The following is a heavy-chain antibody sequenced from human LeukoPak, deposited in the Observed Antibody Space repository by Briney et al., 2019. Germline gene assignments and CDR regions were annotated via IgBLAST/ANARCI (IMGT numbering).Heavy chain of an antibody. CDR3: ARGVLRYEGMDV. Sequence: GGSLRLSCAASGFTFSSYSMNWVRQAPGKGLQWVSYISSSSTTIYYAGSVKGRFTISRDNAKNSLYLQMNSLRAEDTAVYYCARGVLRYEGMDVWGQGTTVTVSS. V-gene: IGHV3-48*04. D-gene: IGHD3-9*01. J-gene: IGHJ6*02. CDR1: GFTFSSYS. CDR2: ISSSSTTI.